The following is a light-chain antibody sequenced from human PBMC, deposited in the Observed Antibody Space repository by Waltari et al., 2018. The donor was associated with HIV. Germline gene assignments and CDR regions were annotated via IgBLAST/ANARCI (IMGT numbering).Light chain of an antibody. Sequence: DIQLTQSPSSLSASVGDRVTIACRASQTISTYLNWYQQKPGKAPKLLISAASSLQIGVPSRFSGSASGTDFTLTISSLQPEDYATYYCQQSYSSPLTFGPGTKVDIK. CDR2: AAS. CDR3: QQSYSSPLT. J-gene: IGKJ3*01. V-gene: IGKV1-39*01. CDR1: QTISTY.